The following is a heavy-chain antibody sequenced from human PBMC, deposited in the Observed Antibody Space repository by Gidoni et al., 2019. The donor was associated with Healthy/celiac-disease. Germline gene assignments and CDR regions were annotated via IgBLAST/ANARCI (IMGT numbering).Heavy chain of an antibody. CDR3: ARHWGHSSGWYGGYYFDY. J-gene: IGHJ4*02. CDR1: GGSISSSSYY. Sequence: QLQLQESGPGLVKPSETLSLTCTVSGGSISSSSYYWGWIRQPPGKGLEWIGSIYYSGSTYYNPSLKSRVTISVDTSKNQFSLKLSSVTAADTAVYYCARHWGHSSGWYGGYYFDYWGQGTLVTVSS. D-gene: IGHD6-19*01. V-gene: IGHV4-39*01. CDR2: IYYSGST.